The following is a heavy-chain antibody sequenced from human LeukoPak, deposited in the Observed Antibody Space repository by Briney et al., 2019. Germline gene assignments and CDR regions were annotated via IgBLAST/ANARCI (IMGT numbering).Heavy chain of an antibody. V-gene: IGHV3-7*01. CDR3: ARDRSEYSRRPWYFDY. CDR1: GFTFSSYW. J-gene: IGHJ4*02. Sequence: GGSLRLSCAASGFTFSSYWMSWVRQAPGKGLEWVANIKQDGSEKYYVDSVKGRFTISRDNAKNSLYLQMNSLRAEDTAVYYCARDRSEYSRRPWYFDYWGQGTLVTVSS. CDR2: IKQDGSEK. D-gene: IGHD6-6*01.